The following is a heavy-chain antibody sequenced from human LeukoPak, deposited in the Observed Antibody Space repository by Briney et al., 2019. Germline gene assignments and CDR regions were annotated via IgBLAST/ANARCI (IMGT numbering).Heavy chain of an antibody. V-gene: IGHV3-53*01. Sequence: PGGSLRLSCVASDFNVSSNYMTWVRQAPGKGLEWVSIIYSGGNTYYADSVKGRFTISRDTSKNTLYLHMNSLRAGDTAVYYCAKSGYWGQGALVTVSS. CDR2: IYSGGNT. J-gene: IGHJ4*02. CDR1: DFNVSSNY. CDR3: AKSGY.